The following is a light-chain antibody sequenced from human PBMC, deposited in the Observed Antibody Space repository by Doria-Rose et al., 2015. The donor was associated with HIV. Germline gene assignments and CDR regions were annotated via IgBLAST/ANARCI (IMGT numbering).Light chain of an antibody. J-gene: IGKJ5*01. Sequence: EIVLTQSPETLSVSPGESATLSCRASQSVSADLAWYQHKPGQAPRLLIWGASTRATGIPATFSGSGSGTESTLTISSLQSEDFAIYFCHQYNNWPTFGQGARLDIK. CDR3: HQYNNWPT. CDR1: QSVSAD. V-gene: IGKV3-15*01. CDR2: GAS.